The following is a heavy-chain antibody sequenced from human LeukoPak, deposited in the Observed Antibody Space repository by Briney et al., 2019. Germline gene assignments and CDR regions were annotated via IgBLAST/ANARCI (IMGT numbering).Heavy chain of an antibody. CDR2: IYNSGSI. J-gene: IGHJ3*02. Sequence: SETLSLTCTVSGGSINSHYCNWIRQSPRKGLEWIGYIYNSGSINYNPSLKSRVTISVDTSKNQFSLKLSSVTAADTAIHYCATKVRGGFDIWGQGTMVTVSS. CDR3: ATKVRGGFDI. D-gene: IGHD2-15*01. V-gene: IGHV4-59*11. CDR1: GGSINSHY.